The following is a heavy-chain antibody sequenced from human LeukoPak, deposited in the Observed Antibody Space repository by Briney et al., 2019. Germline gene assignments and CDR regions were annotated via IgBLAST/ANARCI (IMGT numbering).Heavy chain of an antibody. V-gene: IGHV4-59*01. CDR2: IYYSGST. CDR3: ARSLPGYSYGPPFDD. D-gene: IGHD5-18*01. CDR1: GGSISSYY. J-gene: IGHJ4*02. Sequence: SETLSLTCTVSGGSISSYYWSWIRQPPGKGLEWIGYIYYSGSTNYNPSLKSRVTISVDTSKNQFSLKLSSVTAADTAVYYCARSLPGYSYGPPFDDWGQGTLVTVSS.